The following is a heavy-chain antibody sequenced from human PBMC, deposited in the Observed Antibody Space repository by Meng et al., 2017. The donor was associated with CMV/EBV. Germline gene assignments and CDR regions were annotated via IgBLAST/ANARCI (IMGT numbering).Heavy chain of an antibody. CDR2: INHSGST. D-gene: IGHD3-3*01. CDR1: GGSFSGFY. CDR3: AGYYDFWSGYYLTRNWFDP. Sequence: SEILSLTCAVYGGSFSGFYWSWIRQPPGKGLEWIGEINHSGSTHYNPSLKSRVTISVDTSKNQFSLKLSSVTAADTAVYYCAGYYDFWSGYYLTRNWFDPWGQGTLVTVSS. V-gene: IGHV4-34*01. J-gene: IGHJ5*02.